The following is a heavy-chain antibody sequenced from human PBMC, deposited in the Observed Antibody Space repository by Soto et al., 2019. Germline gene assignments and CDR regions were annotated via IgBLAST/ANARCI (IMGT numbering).Heavy chain of an antibody. V-gene: IGHV3-21*01. Sequence: EVQLVESGGGLVKPGGSLRLSCAASGFTFSSYSMNWVRQAPGKGLEWVSSISSSSSYIYYADSVKGRFTISRDNAKNSLYLQMNSLRAEDTAVYYCARLLIAWARWGLPASDYWGQGTLVTVSS. CDR3: ARLLIAWARWGLPASDY. CDR1: GFTFSSYS. D-gene: IGHD3-16*01. CDR2: ISSSSSYI. J-gene: IGHJ4*02.